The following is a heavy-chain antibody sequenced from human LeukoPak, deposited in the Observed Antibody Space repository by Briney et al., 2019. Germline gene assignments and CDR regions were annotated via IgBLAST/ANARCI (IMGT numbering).Heavy chain of an antibody. CDR3: ARAFSTMVRGVISYYYGMDV. Sequence: GGSLRLSCAASGFTFSSYAMHWVRQAPGKGLEWVAVISYDGSNKYYADSVKGRLTISRDNSKNTLYLQMNSLRAEDTAVYYCARAFSTMVRGVISYYYGMDVWGKGTTVTVSS. CDR1: GFTFSSYA. D-gene: IGHD3-10*01. V-gene: IGHV3-30*04. CDR2: ISYDGSNK. J-gene: IGHJ6*04.